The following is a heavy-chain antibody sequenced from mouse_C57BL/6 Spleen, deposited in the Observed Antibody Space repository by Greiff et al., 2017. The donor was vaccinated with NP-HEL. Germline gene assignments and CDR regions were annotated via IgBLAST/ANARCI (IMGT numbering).Heavy chain of an antibody. V-gene: IGHV1-80*01. J-gene: IGHJ2*01. CDR3: ARMGYGSSYLYYFDY. CDR1: GYAFSSYW. CDR2: IYPGDGDT. D-gene: IGHD1-1*01. Sequence: QVQLQQSGAELVKPGASVKISCKASGYAFSSYWMNWVKQRPGKGLEWIGQIYPGDGDTNYNGKFKGKATLTADQSSSTAYMQLSSLTSEDSAVYFCARMGYGSSYLYYFDYWGQGTTLTVSS.